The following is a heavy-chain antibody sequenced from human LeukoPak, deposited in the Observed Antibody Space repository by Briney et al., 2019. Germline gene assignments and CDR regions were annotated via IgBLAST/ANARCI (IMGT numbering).Heavy chain of an antibody. CDR3: ARARGDSPRIYYYMDV. V-gene: IGHV4-4*02. D-gene: IGHD3-16*01. CDR1: GAPISSNNW. CDR2: IYHSGST. Sequence: SGTLSLTCAVSGAPISSNNWWWSWVRQPPGKGLEWIGEIYHSGSTNYNPSLRSRVTMSVDKSKNQFSLKLNSVTVADSAVYFCARARGDSPRIYYYMDVWGKGTTVTVSS. J-gene: IGHJ6*03.